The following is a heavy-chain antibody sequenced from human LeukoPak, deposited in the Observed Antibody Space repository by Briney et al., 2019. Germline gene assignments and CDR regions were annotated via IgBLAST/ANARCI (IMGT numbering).Heavy chain of an antibody. CDR1: GGSIRSSDDY. J-gene: IGHJ6*03. V-gene: IGHV4-39*07. CDR3: TRAASSGPLFTYHMDV. Sequence: SETLSLTCSVSGGSIRSSDDYWGFVRQTPGKGLEWMGSIYYTGSSHYNPSLKSRATISVDTSKNQFSLKLTSVTAADTAVYYCTRAASSGPLFTYHMDVWGKGTTVTISS. CDR2: IYYTGSS. D-gene: IGHD3-22*01.